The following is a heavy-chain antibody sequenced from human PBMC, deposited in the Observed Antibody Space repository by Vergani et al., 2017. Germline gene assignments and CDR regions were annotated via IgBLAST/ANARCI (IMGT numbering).Heavy chain of an antibody. D-gene: IGHD3-9*01. V-gene: IGHV1-2*02. J-gene: IGHJ6*02. CDR3: ARAAQLRYFDWSLSYYAMDV. CDR2: INPNSGGT. CDR1: GYTFTSYG. Sequence: QVQLVQSGAEVKKPGASVKVSCKASGYTFTSYGISWVRQAPGQGLEWMGWINPNSGGTNYAQKFQGRVTMTRDTSISTAYMELSRLRSDDTAVYYCARAAQLRYFDWSLSYYAMDVWGQGTTVTVSS.